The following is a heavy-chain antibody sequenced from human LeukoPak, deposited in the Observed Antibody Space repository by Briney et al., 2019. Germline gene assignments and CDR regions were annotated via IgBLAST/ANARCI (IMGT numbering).Heavy chain of an antibody. CDR3: ARERTIIAVAGIFDY. V-gene: IGHV1-69*05. CDR2: IIPIFGTA. CDR1: GGTFSSYA. J-gene: IGHJ4*02. Sequence: SVKVSCKASGGTFSSYAISWVRQAPGQGLEWMGGIIPIFGTANYAQKFQGRVTITTDESTSTAYMELSSLRSEDTAVYYCARERTIIAVAGIFDYWGQGTLVTVSS. D-gene: IGHD6-19*01.